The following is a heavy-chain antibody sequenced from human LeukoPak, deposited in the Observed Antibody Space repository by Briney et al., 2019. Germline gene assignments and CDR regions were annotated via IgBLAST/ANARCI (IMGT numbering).Heavy chain of an antibody. J-gene: IGHJ6*03. CDR2: IKPDGSDK. CDR1: GFTFSGYW. Sequence: GGSLRLSCAASGFTFSGYWMSWVRQAPGKGLEWVANIKPDGSDKAYVDSVKGQFTISRDNTKNSLYLQMSSLRAEDTAVYYCARTDIYYYYMDVWGKGTTVTVSS. D-gene: IGHD2-15*01. CDR3: ARTDIYYYYMDV. V-gene: IGHV3-7*01.